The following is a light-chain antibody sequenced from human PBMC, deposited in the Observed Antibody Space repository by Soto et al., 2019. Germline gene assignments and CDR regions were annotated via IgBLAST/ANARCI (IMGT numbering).Light chain of an antibody. CDR2: EDN. V-gene: IGLV6-57*01. CDR1: SGNIASNY. J-gene: IGLJ3*02. CDR3: QSYDSNDHVWV. Sequence: NFMLTQPHSVSESPGQTVTFSCTRSSGNIASNYVQWYQQRRGSSPITVIYEDNHRPSGVPARLSGSIDSTSNSASLTTSGLKNDDDADYYCQSYDSNDHVWVFGGGTQLTVL.